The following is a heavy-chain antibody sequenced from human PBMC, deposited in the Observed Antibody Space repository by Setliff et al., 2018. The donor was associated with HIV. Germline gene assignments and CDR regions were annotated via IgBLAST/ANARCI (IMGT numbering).Heavy chain of an antibody. Sequence: SETLSLTCAVYGESFSAYYWSWIRQPPGKGLEWIGQINHSGSTNYNPSLKTRVSISIDTSKNQFSLKLTSVTAADSAVYYCARESPDGWLHHYTDVWGKGTTVTVSS. D-gene: IGHD2-15*01. CDR3: ARESPDGWLHHYTDV. CDR1: GESFSAYY. J-gene: IGHJ6*03. CDR2: INHSGST. V-gene: IGHV4-34*01.